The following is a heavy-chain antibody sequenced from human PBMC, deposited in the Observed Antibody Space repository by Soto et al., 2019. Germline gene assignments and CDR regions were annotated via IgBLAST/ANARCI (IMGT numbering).Heavy chain of an antibody. Sequence: QVQLVQSGAEVKKPGASVKVSCKASGYTFTSYGISWVRQATGQGLVWRGWNSAYNANTTYAQKLQGRVTMTTDTPTSTAYLELRSMRSDDTAVYYCARSPRHPSDSWGQGTLVTVSS. CDR2: NSAYNANT. V-gene: IGHV1-18*01. D-gene: IGHD6-6*01. CDR3: ARSPRHPSDS. J-gene: IGHJ5*01. CDR1: GYTFTSYG.